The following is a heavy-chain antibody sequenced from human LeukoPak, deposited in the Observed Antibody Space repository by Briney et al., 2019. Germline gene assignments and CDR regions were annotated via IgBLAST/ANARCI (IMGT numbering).Heavy chain of an antibody. V-gene: IGHV3-30*04. CDR1: GFTFSSYA. D-gene: IGHD2-15*01. J-gene: IGHJ3*02. CDR2: ISYDGSNK. Sequence: GGSLRLSCAASGFTFSSYAMHWVRQAPGKGLEWVAVISYDGSNKYYADSVKGRFTISRDNSKNTLYLQMNSLRAEDTAVYYCASLLDAFDIWGQGTMVTVSS. CDR3: ASLLDAFDI.